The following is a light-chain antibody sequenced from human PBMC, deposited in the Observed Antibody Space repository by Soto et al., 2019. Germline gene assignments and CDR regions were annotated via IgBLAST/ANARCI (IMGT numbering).Light chain of an antibody. CDR2: AAS. Sequence: DVHLTQSPSFLSASVGDRVTITCRASQGISSYLAWYQQKPGKVPSLLIHAASTLQSGVPSRFSGSASGTEFTLAISSLQPEDFATYYCQQLAGYPITFGQGTRLEIK. CDR1: QGISSY. J-gene: IGKJ5*01. V-gene: IGKV1-9*01. CDR3: QQLAGYPIT.